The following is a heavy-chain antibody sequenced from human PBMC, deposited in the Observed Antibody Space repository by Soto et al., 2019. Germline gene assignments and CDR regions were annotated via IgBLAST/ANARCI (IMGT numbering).Heavy chain of an antibody. CDR3: TTDWYLTFDY. J-gene: IGHJ4*02. D-gene: IGHD1-20*01. CDR2: IKNKVHGGTA. CDR1: GFTFSDAW. V-gene: IGHV3-15*07. Sequence: PGGSLRLSCAVSGFTFSDAWMNWVRQAPGKGLEWVGRIKNKVHGGTADYAAPVKGRFTISRDDSKNTLYLQMSSLKTEDTAVYYCTTDWYLTFDYWAQGTLVTVSS.